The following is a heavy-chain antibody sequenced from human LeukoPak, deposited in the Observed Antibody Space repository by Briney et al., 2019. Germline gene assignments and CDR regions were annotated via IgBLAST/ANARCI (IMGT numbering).Heavy chain of an antibody. CDR1: GGSIGTDSHY. CDR3: AKSNGYGLVDI. V-gene: IGHV4-39*07. Sequence: SETLSLTCTVSGGSIGTDSHYWGWIRQTPGKGLEWIGNNSGSTYYSPSVKSRVTISLDTSRNQFSLKLNSVTAADTAVYYCAKSNGYGLVDIWGQGTMVTVSS. D-gene: IGHD3-10*01. CDR2: NSGST. J-gene: IGHJ3*02.